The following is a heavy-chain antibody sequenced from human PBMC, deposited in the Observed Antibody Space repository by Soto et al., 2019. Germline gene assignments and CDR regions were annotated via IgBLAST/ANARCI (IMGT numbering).Heavy chain of an antibody. V-gene: IGHV4-59*01. D-gene: IGHD1-26*01. CDR1: GGSISGYY. Sequence: SETLSLTCTVSGGSISGYYWSWIRQPPGKGLEWIGYFYYSGSTSYNPSLRSRLNISVDTSKNQFSLRLTSVTAADTAVYYCARGKVDYFDYWGQGTLVTVSS. J-gene: IGHJ4*02. CDR2: FYYSGST. CDR3: ARGKVDYFDY.